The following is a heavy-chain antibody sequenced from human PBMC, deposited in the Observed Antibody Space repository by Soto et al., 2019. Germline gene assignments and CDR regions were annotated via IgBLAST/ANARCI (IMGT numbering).Heavy chain of an antibody. D-gene: IGHD6-6*01. J-gene: IGHJ6*02. Sequence: GGSLRLSCAASGFTFSSYAMSWVRQAPGKGLEWVSAISGSGGSTYYADSVKGRFTISRDNSKNTLYLQMNSLRAEDTAVYYCAKGMVARPYYYYYGMDVWGQGTTVTVSS. V-gene: IGHV3-23*01. CDR1: GFTFSSYA. CDR3: AKGMVARPYYYYYGMDV. CDR2: ISGSGGST.